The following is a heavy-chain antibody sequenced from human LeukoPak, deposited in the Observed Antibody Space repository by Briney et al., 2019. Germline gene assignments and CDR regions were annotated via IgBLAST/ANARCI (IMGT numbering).Heavy chain of an antibody. Sequence: GGSLRLSCAASGFTFRSYGMSWVRQAPGKGLEWVSAISGRCGSTYYADSVKGRFTISGDNSKHTLYLQVNSLRAEDTAVYYCAGGPRYYDDSGFHYGVFDIWGQGTVVTVAS. CDR2: ISGRCGST. V-gene: IGHV3-23*01. J-gene: IGHJ3*02. CDR1: GFTFRSYG. D-gene: IGHD3-16*01. CDR3: AGGPRYYDDSGFHYGVFDI.